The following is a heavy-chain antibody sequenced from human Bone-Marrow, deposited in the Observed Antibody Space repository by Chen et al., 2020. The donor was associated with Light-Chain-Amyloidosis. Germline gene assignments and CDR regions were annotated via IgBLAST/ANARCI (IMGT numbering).Heavy chain of an antibody. CDR3: ARRRDGYNFDY. V-gene: IGHV5-51*01. CDR2: IYPDESDA. Sequence: EVQLEQSGREMKKSAASLKYSCQGTGYTAPTYGIGWVRQMPGKGLEWMGVIYPDESDASYSPSFESQVTISADKSITTAYLQWRSLKASDTAMYYCARRRDGYNFDYWGQGTLVTVSS. J-gene: IGHJ4*02. D-gene: IGHD5-12*01. CDR1: GYTAPTYG.